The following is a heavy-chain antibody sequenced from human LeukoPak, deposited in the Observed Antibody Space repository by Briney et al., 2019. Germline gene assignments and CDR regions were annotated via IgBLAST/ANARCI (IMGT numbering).Heavy chain of an antibody. CDR2: IHTSGIT. J-gene: IGHJ4*02. CDR3: ARHLGSNYVYFDY. CDR1: GGSISSHY. D-gene: IGHD1-26*01. Sequence: SETLSLTCTVSGGSISSHYWSWIRQPAGKGLEYIGRIHTSGITNYNPSLKSRVTMSGDTSKNQFSLKLSSVTAADTAVYYCARHLGSNYVYFDYWGQGSLVTVSS. V-gene: IGHV4-4*07.